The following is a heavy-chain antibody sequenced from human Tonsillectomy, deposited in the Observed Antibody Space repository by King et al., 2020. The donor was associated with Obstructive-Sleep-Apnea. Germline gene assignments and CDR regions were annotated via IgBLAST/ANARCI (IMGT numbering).Heavy chain of an antibody. CDR3: ARTDSGYYQFDY. D-gene: IGHD3-22*01. CDR1: GGSISSGGYY. Sequence: QLQESGPGLVKPSQTLSLTCTVSGGSISSGGYYWSWIRQHPGKGLEWIGYIYYSGSTYYNPSLKSRVTISVDTSKNQFSLKLSSVTAADTAVYYCARTDSGYYQFDYWGQGTLVTVSS. V-gene: IGHV4-31*03. J-gene: IGHJ4*02. CDR2: IYYSGST.